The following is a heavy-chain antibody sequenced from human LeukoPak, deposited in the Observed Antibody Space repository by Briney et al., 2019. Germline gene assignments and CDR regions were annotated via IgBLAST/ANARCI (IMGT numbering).Heavy chain of an antibody. Sequence: SETLSLTCTVSGYSISSGYYWGWIRQPPGKGLEWIGSIYHSGSTYYNPSLKSRVTISVDTSKNQFSLKLSSVTAADTAVYYCARGHPYYYYMDVWGKGTTVTVSS. CDR1: GYSISSGYY. CDR3: ARGHPYYYYMDV. J-gene: IGHJ6*03. CDR2: IYHSGST. V-gene: IGHV4-38-2*02.